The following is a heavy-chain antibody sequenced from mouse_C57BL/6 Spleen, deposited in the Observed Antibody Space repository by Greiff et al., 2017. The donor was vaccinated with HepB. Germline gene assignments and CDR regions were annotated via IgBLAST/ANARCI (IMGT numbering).Heavy chain of an antibody. V-gene: IGHV3-6*01. D-gene: IGHD1-1*01. CDR1: CYSITSGYY. Sequence: EVKLMVSGPGLVKPSQSLSLTCSVTCYSITSGYYWNWIRQFPGNKLEWMGYISYDGSNNYNPSLKNRISITRDTSKNQFFLRLNSVTTEDTVTYCCARERALVTTVGFAYWGQETLVTVSA. J-gene: IGHJ3*01. CDR3: ARERALVTTVGFAY. CDR2: ISYDGSN.